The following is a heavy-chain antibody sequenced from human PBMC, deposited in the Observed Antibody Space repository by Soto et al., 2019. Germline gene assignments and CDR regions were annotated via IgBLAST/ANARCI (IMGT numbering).Heavy chain of an antibody. J-gene: IGHJ5*02. CDR1: GGSISSSSDY. D-gene: IGHD4-4*01. CDR3: VDYSTSSGCFDP. CDR2: THYSGST. V-gene: IGHV4-39*01. Sequence: SETLSLTCTVSGGSISSSSDYWGWIRQAPGKGLEWIGNTHYSGSTYYNPSLKSRVMISVDTSKSQFSLKLSSVTAADTAAYYCVDYSTSSGCFDPWGQGTLVTVSS.